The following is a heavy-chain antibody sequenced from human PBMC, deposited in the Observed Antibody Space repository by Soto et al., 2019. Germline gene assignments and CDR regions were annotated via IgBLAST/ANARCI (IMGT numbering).Heavy chain of an antibody. J-gene: IGHJ5*02. V-gene: IGHV1-46*01. CDR3: ARDKAEQGDNWFDP. CDR2: IIPCGGST. Sequence: ASVKVSCKASGGTFSSYAISWVRQAPGQGLEWMGIIIPCGGSTSYAQKFQGRVTMTRDKFTSTVYMDLSSLRSEDTAVYYCARDKAEQGDNWFDPWGQGTLVTVSS. D-gene: IGHD3-16*01. CDR1: GGTFSSYA.